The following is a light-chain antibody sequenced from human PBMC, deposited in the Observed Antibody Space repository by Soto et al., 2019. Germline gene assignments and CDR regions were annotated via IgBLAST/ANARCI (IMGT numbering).Light chain of an antibody. Sequence: DVQLTQSPSFLSASVGDRVTITCRTSQDISSYLAWYQQKPGKAPKLLISAASTLKSGVPYRFSGSRSGTEFTLTLSCLQPEDFATYYCQQLKSYPLSFGGGTKVEI. CDR3: QQLKSYPLS. J-gene: IGKJ4*01. V-gene: IGKV1-9*01. CDR1: QDISSY. CDR2: AAS.